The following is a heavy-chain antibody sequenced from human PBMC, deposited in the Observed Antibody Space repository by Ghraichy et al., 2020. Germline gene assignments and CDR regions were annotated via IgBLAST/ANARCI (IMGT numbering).Heavy chain of an antibody. CDR3: ARDGVRRYSSVWGFDY. J-gene: IGHJ4*02. D-gene: IGHD6-19*01. CDR2: IYYSGTT. CDR1: GGSISGYY. Sequence: SETLSLTCTVSGGSISGYYWSWIRQSPGRRLEWIGYIYYSGTTNYNPSLKSRVTISLDTSRNQFSLKLSSVTAADTAVYYCARDGVRRYSSVWGFDYWGQGALVTVSS. V-gene: IGHV4-59*01.